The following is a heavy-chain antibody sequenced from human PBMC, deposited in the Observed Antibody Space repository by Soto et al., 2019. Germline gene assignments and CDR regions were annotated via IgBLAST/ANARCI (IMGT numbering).Heavy chain of an antibody. D-gene: IGHD3-22*01. Sequence: GGSLRLSCAASGFTFSSYWMSWVRQAPGKGLEWVANVKQDGSEKYYVDSVKGRFTISRDNAKNSLYLQMNSLRAEDTAVYYCARSYYYDSSGYSLDYWGQGTLVTVSS. CDR2: VKQDGSEK. J-gene: IGHJ4*02. CDR1: GFTFSSYW. CDR3: ARSYYYDSSGYSLDY. V-gene: IGHV3-7*01.